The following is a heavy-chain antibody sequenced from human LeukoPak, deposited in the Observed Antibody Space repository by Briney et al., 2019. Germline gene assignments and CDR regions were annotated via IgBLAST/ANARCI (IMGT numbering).Heavy chain of an antibody. J-gene: IGHJ6*04. V-gene: IGHV3-48*03. CDR3: ARDYDISSGAMDV. CDR1: GFTFSSYA. D-gene: IGHD3-9*01. Sequence: SGGSLRLSCAASGFTFSSYAMSWVRQAPGKGLEWVSYISGSGTTIYYADSVKGRFTISRDNAKSSLYLQMNSLRAEDTSVYYCARDYDISSGAMDVWGKGTTVTVSS. CDR2: ISGSGTTI.